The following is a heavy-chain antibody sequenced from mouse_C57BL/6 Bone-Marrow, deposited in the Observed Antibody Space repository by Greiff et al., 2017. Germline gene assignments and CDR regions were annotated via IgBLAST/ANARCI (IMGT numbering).Heavy chain of an antibody. J-gene: IGHJ1*03. CDR3: ARQPLVFYV. Sequence: EVMLVESGGDLVKPGGSLTLSCAASGFTFSSYGMSWVRQTPDKRLEWVATISSGGSYTYYPDSVKGRFTISRDNAKNTLYLHMSSLKSEDTAMFYCARQPLVFYVWGTGTAVTVSA. CDR1: GFTFSSYG. V-gene: IGHV5-6*01. CDR2: ISSGGSYT.